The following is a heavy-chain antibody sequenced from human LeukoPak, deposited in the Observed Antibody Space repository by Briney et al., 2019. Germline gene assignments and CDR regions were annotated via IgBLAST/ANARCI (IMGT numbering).Heavy chain of an antibody. D-gene: IGHD1-14*01. CDR2: IRYDGSNK. CDR3: ARHHQLILYNPSKYYYYYMDV. Sequence: SWGSLRLSCAASGFTFSSYGMHWVRQAPGKGLEWGAFIRYDGSNKYYADSVKGRFTISRDNSKNTLYLHVNSLRPEDTAVYYCARHHQLILYNPSKYYYYYMDVWGKGTTVTISS. V-gene: IGHV3-30*02. J-gene: IGHJ6*03. CDR1: GFTFSSYG.